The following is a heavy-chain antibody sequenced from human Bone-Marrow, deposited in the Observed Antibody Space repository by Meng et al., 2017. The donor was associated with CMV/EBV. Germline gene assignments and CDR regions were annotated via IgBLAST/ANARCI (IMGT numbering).Heavy chain of an antibody. CDR3: ASGQYYDFWSGYQNLDY. CDR2: ISSSSSTI. CDR1: GFTFSSYS. J-gene: IGHJ4*02. V-gene: IGHV3-48*04. Sequence: GESLKISCAASGFTFSSYSMNWVRQAPGKGLEWVSYISSSSSTIYYADSVKGRFTISRDNAKNSLYLQMNSLRAEDTAVYYCASGQYYDFWSGYQNLDYWGQGTLVSVYS. D-gene: IGHD3-3*01.